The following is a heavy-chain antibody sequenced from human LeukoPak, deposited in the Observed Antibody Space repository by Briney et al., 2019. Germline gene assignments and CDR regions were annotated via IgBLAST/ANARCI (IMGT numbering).Heavy chain of an antibody. CDR3: ARGSDRLNDAFDI. CDR1: GGSISSYY. V-gene: IGHV4-4*07. CDR2: IYTSGST. Sequence: SENLSFNCTVSGGSISSYYWSWIRQPAGKGLEWIGRIYTSGSTNYNPSLKSRVTMSVDTSKNQFSLKLSSVTAADTAGYYWARGSDRLNDAFDIWGKGTMVTVSS. J-gene: IGHJ3*02.